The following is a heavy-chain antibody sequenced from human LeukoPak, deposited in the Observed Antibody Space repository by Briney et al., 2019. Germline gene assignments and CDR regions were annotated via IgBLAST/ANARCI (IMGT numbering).Heavy chain of an antibody. CDR2: INPNSGDT. J-gene: IGHJ5*02. CDR3: ARDGGLCSSTSCPNWFDP. V-gene: IGHV1-2*02. Sequence: ASVKVSCKASGYTFTSYGISWVRQAPGQGLEWMGWINPNSGDTNYAQKFQGRVTMTRDTSISTAYMDLSRLRSDDTAVYYCARDGGLCSSTSCPNWFDPWGQGTLVTVSS. CDR1: GYTFTSYG. D-gene: IGHD2-2*01.